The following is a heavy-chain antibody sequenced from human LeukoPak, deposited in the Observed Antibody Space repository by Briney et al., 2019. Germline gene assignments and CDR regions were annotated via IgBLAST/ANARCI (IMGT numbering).Heavy chain of an antibody. CDR2: ISYSVAT. J-gene: IGHJ3*02. V-gene: IGHV4-59*01. CDR3: AAGGYYGSGAFHI. D-gene: IGHD3-10*01. Sequence: PSETLSLTCTVSGGSINSYYWTWIRPPPGKGLEWIGYISYSVATSYNPSLKSRVTISEDTSKNQFYLRLSSMTAADTAIYYCAAGGYYGSGAFHIWGLGTMVTVSS. CDR1: GGSINSYY.